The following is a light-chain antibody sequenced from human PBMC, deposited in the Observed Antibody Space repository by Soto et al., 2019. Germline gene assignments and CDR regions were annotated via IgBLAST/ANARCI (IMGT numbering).Light chain of an antibody. V-gene: IGKV3-20*01. J-gene: IGKJ4*01. CDR1: QRVGNNY. CDR3: QQYASPPIT. Sequence: EIVLTQSPATLSLSPGERAALSCRASQRVGNNYVAWYRQKAGQAPSLLIYDASIRATGIPDRISGSGSGTDFTLTISRVEPEDFEVYFCQQYASPPITFGGGTEVELK. CDR2: DAS.